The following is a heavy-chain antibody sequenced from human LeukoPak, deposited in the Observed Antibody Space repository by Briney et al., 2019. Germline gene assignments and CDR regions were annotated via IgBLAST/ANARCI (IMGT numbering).Heavy chain of an antibody. CDR1: GYTFTSYG. V-gene: IGHV1-18*01. CDR3: ARDIVVVPAAMRRDAFDI. CDR2: ISAYNGNT. J-gene: IGHJ3*02. D-gene: IGHD2-2*01. Sequence: GASVKVSCKASGYTFTSYGISWVRQAPGQGLEWMGWISAYNGNTNYAQKLQGRVTMTTDTSTSTAYMELRSLRSDDTAVYYCARDIVVVPAAMRRDAFDIWGQGTMVTVSS.